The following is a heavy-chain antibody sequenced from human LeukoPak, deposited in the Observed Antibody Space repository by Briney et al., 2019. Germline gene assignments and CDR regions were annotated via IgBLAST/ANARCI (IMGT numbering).Heavy chain of an antibody. CDR2: INHSGST. V-gene: IGHV4-34*01. CDR1: GGSFRGYY. Sequence: SETLSLICAVYGGSFRGYYWSWIRQPQGKGLEWIGEINHSGSTNYNPSLKSRVTISVDTSKNQFSLKLSSVTAADTAVYYCARHMVRGVIEKFDYWGQGTLVTVSS. J-gene: IGHJ4*02. CDR3: ARHMVRGVIEKFDY. D-gene: IGHD3-10*01.